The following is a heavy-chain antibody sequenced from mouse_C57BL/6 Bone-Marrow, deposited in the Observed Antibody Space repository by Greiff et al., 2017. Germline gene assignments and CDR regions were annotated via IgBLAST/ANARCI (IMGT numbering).Heavy chain of an antibody. CDR3: ARDCSSYKCCDV. Sequence: EVQRVESGGGLVKPGGSLKLSCAASGFTFSSYAMSWVRQTPEKRLEWVATISDGGSYTYYPANVKGRFTISRDNAKNNLYLQMSHLKSEDTAMYYCARDCSSYKCCDVWGTGTTVTVSS. D-gene: IGHD1-1*01. CDR1: GFTFSSYA. J-gene: IGHJ1*03. CDR2: ISDGGSYT. V-gene: IGHV5-4*01.